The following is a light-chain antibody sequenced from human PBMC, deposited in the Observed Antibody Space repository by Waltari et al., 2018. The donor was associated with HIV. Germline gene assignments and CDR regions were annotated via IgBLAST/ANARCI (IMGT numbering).Light chain of an antibody. Sequence: QSVLTQPPSASATPGQRVTIPCSGRTSNIGSNTVNCYRLRPGTAPELLIYSNNQRPSGVPDRFSGSKSGTSASLAISGLQSADEADYYCAAWDDSLKGHVFGGGTTLTVL. CDR1: TSNIGSNT. CDR3: AAWDDSLKGHV. J-gene: IGLJ3*02. V-gene: IGLV1-44*01. CDR2: SNN.